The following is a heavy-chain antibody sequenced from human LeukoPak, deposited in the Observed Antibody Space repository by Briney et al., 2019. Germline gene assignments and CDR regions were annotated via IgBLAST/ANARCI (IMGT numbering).Heavy chain of an antibody. V-gene: IGHV1-18*01. D-gene: IGHD6-19*01. CDR2: IAVYNGDT. Sequence: ASVKVSCKASGYTFTSYGISWVRQAPGQGPEWMGWIAVYNGDTKFLQKFQGRVTMTIDTSTSTAYMELRSLRPDDTAVYYCARARDTSGWYLDAFGVWGQGTLVSVSS. CDR3: ARARDTSGWYLDAFGV. J-gene: IGHJ3*01. CDR1: GYTFTSYG.